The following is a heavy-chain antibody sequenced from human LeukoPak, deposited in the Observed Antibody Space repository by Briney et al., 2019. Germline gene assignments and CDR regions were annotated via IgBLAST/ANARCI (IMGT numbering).Heavy chain of an antibody. D-gene: IGHD1-1*01. CDR2: ISWDGGST. V-gene: IGHV3-43*01. Sequence: PGGSLRLSCAASGFTFDDYTMHWVRQAPGKGLEWVSLISWDGGSTYYADSVKGRFTISRDNSKNSLYLQMNSLTAEDTAIYYCAKATGTLGNWGQGTLVTVSS. CDR1: GFTFDDYT. CDR3: AKATGTLGN. J-gene: IGHJ4*02.